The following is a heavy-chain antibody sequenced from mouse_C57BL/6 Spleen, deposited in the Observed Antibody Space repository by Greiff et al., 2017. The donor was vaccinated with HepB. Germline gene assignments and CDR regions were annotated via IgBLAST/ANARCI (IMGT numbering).Heavy chain of an antibody. V-gene: IGHV1-82*01. J-gene: IGHJ4*01. Sequence: VQLQQSGPELVKPGASVKISCKASGYAFSSSWMNWVKQRPGKGLEWIGRIYPGDGDTNYNGKFKGKATLTADKSSSTAYMQLSSLPSEDSAVYFCARVYGNYVPYAMDYWGQGTSVTVSS. D-gene: IGHD2-1*01. CDR2: IYPGDGDT. CDR1: GYAFSSSW. CDR3: ARVYGNYVPYAMDY.